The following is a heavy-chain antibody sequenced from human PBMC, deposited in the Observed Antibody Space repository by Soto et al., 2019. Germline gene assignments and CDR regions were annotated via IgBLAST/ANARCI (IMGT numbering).Heavy chain of an antibody. D-gene: IGHD4-17*01. CDR2: IYYSGST. CDR3: ARHGNGDYAPVYYYYYMDV. J-gene: IGHJ6*03. CDR1: GGSISSSSYY. Sequence: SETLSLTCTVSGGSISSSSYYWGWIRQPPGKGLEWIGSIYYSGSTYYNPSLKSRVTISVDTSKNQFSLKLSSVTAADTAVYYCARHGNGDYAPVYYYYYMDVWGKGTTVTVSS. V-gene: IGHV4-39*01.